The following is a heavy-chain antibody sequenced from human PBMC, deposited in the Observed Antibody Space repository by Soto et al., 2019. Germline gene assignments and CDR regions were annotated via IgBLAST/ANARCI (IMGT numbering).Heavy chain of an antibody. CDR3: ARLMYDFWSGYRPSYGMDV. J-gene: IGHJ6*02. Sequence: GESLKISCKGSGYSFTSYWISWVRQMPGKGLEWMGRIDPSDSYTNYSPSFQGHVTISADKSISTAYLQWSSLKASDTAMYYCARLMYDFWSGYRPSYGMDVWGQGTTVTVSS. CDR1: GYSFTSYW. V-gene: IGHV5-10-1*01. D-gene: IGHD3-3*01. CDR2: IDPSDSYT.